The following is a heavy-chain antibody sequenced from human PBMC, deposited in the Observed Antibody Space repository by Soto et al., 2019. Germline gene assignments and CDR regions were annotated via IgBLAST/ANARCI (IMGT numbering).Heavy chain of an antibody. D-gene: IGHD6-13*01. Sequence: GESLKISCQCSGYTFSNFWIGWVRQLPGKGLEWMGIIYPGDHETRYSPSFHGKVTISADKSINTAYLQWNSLEASGTAFYFCARSRRSSPYFDYWGQGXLVTVYS. V-gene: IGHV5-51*01. J-gene: IGHJ4*02. CDR1: GYTFSNFW. CDR3: ARSRRSSPYFDY. CDR2: IYPGDHET.